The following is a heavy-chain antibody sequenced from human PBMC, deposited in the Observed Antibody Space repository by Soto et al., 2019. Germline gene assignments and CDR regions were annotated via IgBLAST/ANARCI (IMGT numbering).Heavy chain of an antibody. CDR1: GYTFTSYG. J-gene: IGHJ4*02. CDR2: ISAYNGNT. V-gene: IGHV1-18*01. CDR3: ASVPLGYCSGGSCYSIDY. Sequence: GASVKVSCKASGYTFTSYGISWVRQAPGQGLEWMGWISAYNGNTNYAQKLQGRVTMTTDTSTSTAYMELRSLRSDDTAVYYCASVPLGYCSGGSCYSIDYWGQGTLVTVSS. D-gene: IGHD2-15*01.